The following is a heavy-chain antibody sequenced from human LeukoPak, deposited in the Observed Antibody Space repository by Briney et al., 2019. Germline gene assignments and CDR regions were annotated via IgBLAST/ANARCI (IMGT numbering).Heavy chain of an antibody. CDR1: GYTFTSYD. D-gene: IGHD3-10*01. Sequence: ASVKVSCKASGYTFTSYDTNWVRQATGQGLEWMGWMNPNSGNTGYAQKFQGRVTMTRNTSISTAYMELSSLRSEDTAVYYCARKMVRGMGFDPWGQGTLVTVSS. CDR2: MNPNSGNT. J-gene: IGHJ5*02. CDR3: ARKMVRGMGFDP. V-gene: IGHV1-8*02.